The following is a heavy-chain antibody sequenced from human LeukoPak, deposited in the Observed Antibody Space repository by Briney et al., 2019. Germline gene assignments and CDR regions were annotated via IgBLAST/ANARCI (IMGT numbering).Heavy chain of an antibody. Sequence: GGSLRLSCAASGFAFSSYAMSWVRQAPGKGLEWVSAISGSGGSTYYADSVKGRFTISRDNSKNTLYLQMNSLRAEDTAVYYCARDPYGGNFPDYWGQGTLVTVSS. V-gene: IGHV3-23*01. D-gene: IGHD4-23*01. CDR2: ISGSGGST. CDR1: GFAFSSYA. J-gene: IGHJ4*02. CDR3: ARDPYGGNFPDY.